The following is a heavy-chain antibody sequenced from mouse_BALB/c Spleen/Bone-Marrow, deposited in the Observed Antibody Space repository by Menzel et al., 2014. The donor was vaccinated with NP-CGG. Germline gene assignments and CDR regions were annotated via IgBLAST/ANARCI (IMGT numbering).Heavy chain of an antibody. V-gene: IGHV1S137*01. J-gene: IGHJ2*01. CDR3: ARDLDY. CDR2: ISTYYGDA. Sequence: QVQLQQSGAELVRPGVSVRISCKGSGYTFTDYAVHWVKQSHAKSLEWIGVISTYYGDATYNQKFKGKATMTVDKSSSTAYMELARLTSEDSAIYYCARDLDYWGQGTTLTVSP. CDR1: GYTFTDYA.